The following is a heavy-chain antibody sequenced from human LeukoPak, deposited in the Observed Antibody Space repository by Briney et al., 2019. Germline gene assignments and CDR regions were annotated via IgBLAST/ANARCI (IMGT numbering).Heavy chain of an antibody. CDR3: TFQANNEREWLAFDY. CDR1: GFTFSNTW. V-gene: IGHV3-15*01. D-gene: IGHD6-19*01. Sequence: GGSLRLSCAASGFTFSNTWMSWVRQAPGRGLEWVGRIKSKTDGGTTDYAAPVKGRFTISRDDSKNTLYLQMNSLKTEDTAVYYCTFQANNEREWLAFDYWGQGTLVTVSS. J-gene: IGHJ4*02. CDR2: IKSKTDGGTT.